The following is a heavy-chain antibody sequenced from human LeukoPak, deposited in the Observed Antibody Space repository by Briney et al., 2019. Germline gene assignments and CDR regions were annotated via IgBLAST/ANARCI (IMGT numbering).Heavy chain of an antibody. CDR2: ISSSSSYI. V-gene: IGHV3-21*01. Sequence: GGSLRLSCAASGFTFSSYSMNWVRQAPGKGLEWVSSISSSSSYIYYADSVKGRFTISRDNSKNTLYLQMNSLRVEDTAVYYCAREGGGMGVVVSPNTRFDSWGQGTLVTVSS. D-gene: IGHD2-2*01. J-gene: IGHJ4*02. CDR3: AREGGGMGVVVSPNTRFDS. CDR1: GFTFSSYS.